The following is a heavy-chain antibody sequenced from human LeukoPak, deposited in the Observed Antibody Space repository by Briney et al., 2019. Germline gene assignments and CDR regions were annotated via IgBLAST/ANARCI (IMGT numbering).Heavy chain of an antibody. Sequence: GGSLRLSCAASGFTFSSYAMSWVRQAPGKGLEWVSAISGSGGSTYYADSAKGRFTISRDNAKNSLYLQMNSLRAEDTAVYYCARDLLPVYYDFWSGYYYYYYGMDVWGQGTTVTVSS. CDR2: ISGSGGST. CDR1: GFTFSSYA. CDR3: ARDLLPVYYDFWSGYYYYYYGMDV. V-gene: IGHV3-23*01. J-gene: IGHJ6*02. D-gene: IGHD3-3*01.